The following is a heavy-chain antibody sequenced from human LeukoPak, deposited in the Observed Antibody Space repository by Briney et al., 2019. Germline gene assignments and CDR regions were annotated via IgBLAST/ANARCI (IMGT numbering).Heavy chain of an antibody. Sequence: SETLSLTCALSGGSLSGSYYYWGWLRQPPGKGPVRLGEIIHSGSTNYNSSLKIRVTISVDTSKYQYSLKMSSVAAADTAVYYCARVYCSGGSCYRHHNWFDPWGQGTLVTVSS. CDR1: GGSLSGSYYY. CDR3: ARVYCSGGSCYRHHNWFDP. CDR2: IIHSGST. D-gene: IGHD2-15*01. J-gene: IGHJ5*02. V-gene: IGHV4-39*07.